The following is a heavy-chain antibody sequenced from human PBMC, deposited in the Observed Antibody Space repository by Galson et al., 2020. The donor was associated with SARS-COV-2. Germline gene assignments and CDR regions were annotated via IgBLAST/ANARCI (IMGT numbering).Heavy chain of an antibody. CDR3: ARGRHSRVRGIINWLDP. CDR1: GGSFSGYY. D-gene: IGHD3-10*01. CDR2: ISHRGST. Sequence: SQASETLSLTCAVYGGSFSGYYWSWIRQTPGKGLEWIGEISHRGSTTYNPSLKSRVSISGDTSKKQFSLKLTSVTAADTAVYYCARGRHSRVRGIINWLDPWGQGSLVTVAS. V-gene: IGHV4-34*01. J-gene: IGHJ5*02.